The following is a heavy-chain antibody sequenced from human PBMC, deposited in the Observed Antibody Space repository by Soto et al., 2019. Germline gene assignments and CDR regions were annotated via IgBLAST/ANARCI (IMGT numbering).Heavy chain of an antibody. CDR3: ARDGYCSGGSCYSVPVFDY. Sequence: HPGGSLRLSCAASGFTFSDYPMHWVRQAPGKGLEWVSGISWNSGSVVYAGSVKGRFTISRDNSKNTLYLQMNSLRAEDTAVYYCARDGYCSGGSCYSVPVFDYWGQGTLVTVSS. CDR2: ISWNSGSV. CDR1: GFTFSDYP. J-gene: IGHJ4*02. D-gene: IGHD2-15*01. V-gene: IGHV3-9*01.